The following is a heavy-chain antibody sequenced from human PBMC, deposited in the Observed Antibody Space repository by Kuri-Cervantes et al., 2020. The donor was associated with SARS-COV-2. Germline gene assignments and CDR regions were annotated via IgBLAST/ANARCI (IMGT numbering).Heavy chain of an antibody. CDR2: FYTSGST. CDR1: GGSISSGSYY. J-gene: IGHJ4*02. D-gene: IGHD5-18*01. CDR3: ASQVDTAMAFDY. Sequence: SCTVSGGSISSGSYYWSWIRQPAGKGLEWIGRFYTSGSTFYNPSLKSRVTISIDTSKNQFSLKLSSVTAADTAVYYCASQVDTAMAFDYWGQGTLVTVSS. V-gene: IGHV4-61*02.